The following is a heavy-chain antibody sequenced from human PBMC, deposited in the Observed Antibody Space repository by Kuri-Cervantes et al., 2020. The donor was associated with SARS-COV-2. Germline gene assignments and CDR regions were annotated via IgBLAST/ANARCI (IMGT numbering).Heavy chain of an antibody. J-gene: IGHJ3*02. CDR2: IYTSGST. CDR3: ARGRADI. V-gene: IGHV4-61*02. CDR1: GGSISSGSYY. Sequence: SETLSLTCTVSGGSISSGSYYWSWIRQPAGKGLEWIGRIYTSGSTNYNPSLKSRVTISVDTSKNQFSLKLSSVTAADTAVYYCARGRADIWSLGTMVTVSS.